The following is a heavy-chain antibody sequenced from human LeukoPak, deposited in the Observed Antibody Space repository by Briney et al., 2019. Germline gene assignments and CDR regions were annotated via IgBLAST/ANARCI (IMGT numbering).Heavy chain of an antibody. J-gene: IGHJ4*02. Sequence: ASVKVSCKASGGTFSSYAISWVRQAPGQGLEWMGGIIPIFGTANYAQKFQGRVTITADESTSTAYMELSSLRSEDTAVYYCARGIEYSSSSYYFDYWGQGTLVTVSS. CDR2: IIPIFGTA. CDR1: GGTFSSYA. D-gene: IGHD6-6*01. CDR3: ARGIEYSSSSYYFDY. V-gene: IGHV1-69*13.